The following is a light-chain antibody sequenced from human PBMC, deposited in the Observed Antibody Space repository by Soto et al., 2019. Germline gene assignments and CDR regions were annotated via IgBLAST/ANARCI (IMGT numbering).Light chain of an antibody. V-gene: IGKV3-15*01. CDR3: QQYNNWPRT. CDR2: GAS. J-gene: IGKJ1*01. CDR1: QSVSSN. Sequence: EIVMTQSPATLSVSPGERATLSCRASQSVSSNLAWYKQKPGQAPRLLIYGASTRATGISARFSGSGSGTEFTLTICCLQSEDFAVYYCQQYNNWPRTCGQGIKV.